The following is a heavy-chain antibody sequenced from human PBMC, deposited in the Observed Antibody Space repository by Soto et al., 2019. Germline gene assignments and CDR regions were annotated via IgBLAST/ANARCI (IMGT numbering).Heavy chain of an antibody. Sequence: SETLSLTCTVSGASLSTSYWSWIRQPPGKGLEWIGYIYYSGSTKYNPSLESRVTISVDTSKNQFFLKLSSVTAADTAVYYCARAWGHYFDYWGQGTLVTVSS. V-gene: IGHV4-59*01. CDR3: ARAWGHYFDY. J-gene: IGHJ4*02. D-gene: IGHD7-27*01. CDR1: GASLSTSY. CDR2: IYYSGST.